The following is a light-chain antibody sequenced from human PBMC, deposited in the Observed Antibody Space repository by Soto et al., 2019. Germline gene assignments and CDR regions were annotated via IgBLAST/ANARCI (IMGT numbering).Light chain of an antibody. J-gene: IGKJ2*01. Sequence: DIQMTKSPSTLSASVGDIVTITCRASQSISTWLAWYQQKPGKAPKLLISDASSLQSGVPSTFSGSGSGIEFRLSLSSLQPDDVAHYDGQQYNSFSGSFGQGTKREIK. V-gene: IGKV1-5*01. CDR2: DAS. CDR3: QQYNSFSGS. CDR1: QSISTW.